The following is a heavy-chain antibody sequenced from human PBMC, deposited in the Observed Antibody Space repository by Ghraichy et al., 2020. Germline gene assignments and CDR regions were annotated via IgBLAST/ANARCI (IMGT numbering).Heavy chain of an antibody. D-gene: IGHD3-10*01. CDR3: ARGYGSGSSDS. V-gene: IGHV3-48*02. Sequence: GGSLRLSCAASGFTFSAYNMNWVRQAPGEGLEWVSYISGDGSVVYYADSVKGRFTISRDNAKNSLYLQMNNLRDEDTAVYYCARGYGSGSSDSWGQGALVTVSS. CDR1: GFTFSAYN. J-gene: IGHJ4*02. CDR2: ISGDGSVV.